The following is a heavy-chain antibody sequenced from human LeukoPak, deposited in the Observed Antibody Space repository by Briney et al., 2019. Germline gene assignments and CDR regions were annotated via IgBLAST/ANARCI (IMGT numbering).Heavy chain of an antibody. J-gene: IGHJ5*02. V-gene: IGHV1-18*01. CDR3: ARGAAAAAYNWFDP. Sequence: ASVKVSCKASGGTFSSYAISWVRQAPGQGLEWMGWISAYNGNTNYAQKLQGRVTMTTDTSTSTAYMELRSLRSDDTAVYYCARGAAAAAYNWFDPWGQGTLVTVSS. CDR2: ISAYNGNT. CDR1: GGTFSSYA. D-gene: IGHD6-13*01.